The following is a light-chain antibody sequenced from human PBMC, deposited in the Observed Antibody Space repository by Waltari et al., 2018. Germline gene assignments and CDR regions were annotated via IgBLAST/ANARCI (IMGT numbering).Light chain of an antibody. J-gene: IGLJ1*01. CDR1: SRDVGAYTY. Sequence: QSALTQPASVSGSPGQSITISCTGTSRDVGAYTYISWYQQHPGKVPKVMISDVSNRPSGVSNRLSGSKSGNTASLTISGLQAEDEADYYCTSYTSRNTLVFGSGTKVTVL. V-gene: IGLV2-14*03. CDR2: DVS. CDR3: TSYTSRNTLV.